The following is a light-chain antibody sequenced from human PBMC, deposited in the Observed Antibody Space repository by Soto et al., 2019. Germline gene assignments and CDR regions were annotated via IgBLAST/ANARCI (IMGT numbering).Light chain of an antibody. CDR3: QAWDSHTGV. V-gene: IGLV3-1*01. Sequence: SYELTQPPSVSVSPGQTASITCSGDKLGDKYACWYQQKPGQSPVLVIYQDSKRPSGLPERFSGSNSGNTATLTISGTQAMDEADYYCQAWDSHTGVFGTGTNLTVL. CDR2: QDS. J-gene: IGLJ1*01. CDR1: KLGDKY.